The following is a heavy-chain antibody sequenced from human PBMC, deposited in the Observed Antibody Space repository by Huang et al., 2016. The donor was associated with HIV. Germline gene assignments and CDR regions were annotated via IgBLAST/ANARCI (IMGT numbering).Heavy chain of an antibody. CDR3: ATWPPGSQMRAFDI. D-gene: IGHD2-15*01. CDR2: IYTSEST. V-gene: IGHV4-61*09. J-gene: IGHJ3*02. CDR1: GASISSGSYY. Sequence: QVQLQESGPGLVKPSQTLSLTCTVSGASISSGSYYWTWIRQPAGKGLEWIGHIYTSESTNYNPSLKSRVTISIDTSKNHFSLRLNSVTAADTAVYYCATWPPGSQMRAFDIWGPGTMITVSS.